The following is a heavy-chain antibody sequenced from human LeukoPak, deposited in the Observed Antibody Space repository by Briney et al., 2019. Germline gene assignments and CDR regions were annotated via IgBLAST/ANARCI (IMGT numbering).Heavy chain of an antibody. CDR3: AKDKYSSSWNWFDP. CDR2: ISYDGSNK. D-gene: IGHD6-13*01. Sequence: GGSLRLSCAASGFTLTTYGVHWVRQAPGKGLEWVAVISYDGSNKYYADSVRGRFTISRDTSKNTLYLQMNTLRAEDTAVYYCAKDKYSSSWNWFDPWGQGTLVTDSS. J-gene: IGHJ5*02. V-gene: IGHV3-30*18. CDR1: GFTLTTYG.